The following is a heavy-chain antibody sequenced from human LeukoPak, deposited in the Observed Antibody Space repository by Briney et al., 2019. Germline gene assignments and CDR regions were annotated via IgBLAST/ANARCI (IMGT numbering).Heavy chain of an antibody. CDR3: ARGPTYYDILTGYYPTLFDY. D-gene: IGHD3-9*01. V-gene: IGHV3-21*01. CDR1: GFTFSSYS. Sequence: GGSLRLSCAASGFTFSSYSMNWVRQAPGKGPEWVSSISSSSSYIYYADSVKGRFTISRDNAKNSLYLQMNSLRAEDTAVYYCARGPTYYDILTGYYPTLFDYWGQGTLVTVSS. J-gene: IGHJ4*02. CDR2: ISSSSSYI.